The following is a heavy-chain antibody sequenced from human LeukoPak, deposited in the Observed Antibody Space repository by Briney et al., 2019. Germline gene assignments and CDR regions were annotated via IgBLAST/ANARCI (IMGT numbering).Heavy chain of an antibody. CDR1: GFTFSSYG. D-gene: IGHD2/OR15-2a*01. V-gene: IGHV3-30*18. CDR2: VSYDGSSK. Sequence: QPGRSLRLSCAASGFTFSSYGMHWVRQAPGKGLEWVAIVSYDGSSKYYADSVKGRFTISRDNSKNTLYLQMNSLRAEDTAVYYCAKRSPTTSTTCFDYWGQGTLVTVSS. CDR3: AKRSPTTSTTCFDY. J-gene: IGHJ4*02.